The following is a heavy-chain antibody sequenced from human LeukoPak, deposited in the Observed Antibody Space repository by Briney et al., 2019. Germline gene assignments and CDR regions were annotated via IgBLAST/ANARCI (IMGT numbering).Heavy chain of an antibody. J-gene: IGHJ4*02. V-gene: IGHV4-59*01. D-gene: IGHD5-18*01. Sequence: SETLSLTCTVSGGSISSYYWSWIRQPPGKGLEWTGYIYYSGSTNYNPSLKSRVTISVDTSKNQFSLKLSSVTAADTAVYYCARVGRIQLWPDFDYWGQGTLVTVSS. CDR3: ARVGRIQLWPDFDY. CDR1: GGSISSYY. CDR2: IYYSGST.